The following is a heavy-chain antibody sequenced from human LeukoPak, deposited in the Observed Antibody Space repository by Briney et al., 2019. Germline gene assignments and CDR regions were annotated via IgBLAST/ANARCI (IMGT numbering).Heavy chain of an antibody. V-gene: IGHV3-30*03. CDR2: ISYDGSNK. Sequence: PGGSLRLSCAASGFTFSSYGMHWVRQAPGKGLEWVAVISYDGSNKYYADSVKGRFTISRDNSKNTLYLQMNSLRAEDTAVYYCARDGDAHGIVVVPVGDAFDIWGQGTMVTVSS. J-gene: IGHJ3*02. CDR1: GFTFSSYG. CDR3: ARDGDAHGIVVVPVGDAFDI. D-gene: IGHD2-2*01.